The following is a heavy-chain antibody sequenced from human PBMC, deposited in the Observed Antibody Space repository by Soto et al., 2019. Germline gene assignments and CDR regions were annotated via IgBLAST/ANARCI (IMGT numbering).Heavy chain of an antibody. CDR1: GFTFSSYA. CDR3: ARDMIVVVNAWYYYGMDV. D-gene: IGHD3-22*01. Sequence: GGSLRLSCAASGFTFSSYAMHWVRQAPGKGLEWVAVISYDGSNKYYADSVKGRFTISRDNSKNTLYLQMNSLRAEDTAVYYCARDMIVVVNAWYYYGMDVWGQGTTVTV. CDR2: ISYDGSNK. J-gene: IGHJ6*02. V-gene: IGHV3-30-3*01.